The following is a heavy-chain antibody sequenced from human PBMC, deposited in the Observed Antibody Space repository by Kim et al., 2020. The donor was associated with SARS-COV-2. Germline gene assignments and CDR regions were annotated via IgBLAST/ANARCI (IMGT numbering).Heavy chain of an antibody. CDR3: AKDQHIVVVTAIGGGYFQH. D-gene: IGHD2-21*02. J-gene: IGHJ1*01. Sequence: GGSLRLSCAASGFTFSSYGMHWVRQAPGKGLEWVAVISYDGSNKYYADSVKGRFTISRDNSKNTLYLQMNSLRAEDTAVYYCAKDQHIVVVTAIGGGYFQHWGQGTLVTVSS. V-gene: IGHV3-30*18. CDR1: GFTFSSYG. CDR2: ISYDGSNK.